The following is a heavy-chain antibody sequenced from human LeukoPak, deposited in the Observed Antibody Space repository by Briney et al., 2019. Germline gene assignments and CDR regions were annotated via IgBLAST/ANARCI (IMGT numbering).Heavy chain of an antibody. CDR2: ISYSGST. D-gene: IGHD3-10*01. CDR3: AKSNGYGLVDI. V-gene: IGHV4-59*12. Sequence: PSETLSLTCTVSGGSITGYYWSWIRQPPGKGLEWIGYISYSGSTNYNPSLKSRVTISVDTSRNQFSLKLNSVTAADTAVYYCAKSNGYGLVDIWGQGTMVTVSS. CDR1: GGSITGYY. J-gene: IGHJ3*02.